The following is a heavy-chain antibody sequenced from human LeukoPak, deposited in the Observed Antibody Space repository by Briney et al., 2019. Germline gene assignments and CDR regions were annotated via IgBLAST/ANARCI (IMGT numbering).Heavy chain of an antibody. Sequence: PSETLSLTCTVSGGSISSSSYYWGWIRQPPGKGLEWIGSIYYSGSTYYNPSLKTRVTISVATSKTQFSLKRTSVTAREPAVFSCGRGGYYDSSGYLEQWGQGTLVTVSS. CDR1: GGSISSSSYY. D-gene: IGHD3-22*01. CDR3: GRGGYYDSSGYLEQ. CDR2: IYYSGST. V-gene: IGHV4-39*01. J-gene: IGHJ4*02.